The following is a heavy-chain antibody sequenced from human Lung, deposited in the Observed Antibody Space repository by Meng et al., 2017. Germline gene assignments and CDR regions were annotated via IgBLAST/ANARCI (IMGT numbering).Heavy chain of an antibody. CDR3: TWDDKAVSDY. CDR1: GFYFNNAW. CDR2: IKSNTDGGTA. J-gene: IGHJ4*02. D-gene: IGHD1-26*01. Sequence: EVQLVESGGDLVKPGGSPRLSCAASGFYFNNAWMSWVRQAPGKGLEWVGRIKSNTDGGTAEYAAPVTGRFTISRDDSKSTLYLQMSGLRIDDTGVYYCTWDDKAVSDYWGQGTLVTVSS. V-gene: IGHV3-15*01.